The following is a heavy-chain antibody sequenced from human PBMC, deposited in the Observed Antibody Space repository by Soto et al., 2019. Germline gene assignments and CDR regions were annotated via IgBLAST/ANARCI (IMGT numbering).Heavy chain of an antibody. J-gene: IGHJ4*02. CDR3: ARSTYYYDSSGYGFYYFDY. CDR1: GFSLSTIGVG. CDR2: IYWDEDK. Sequence: GSGPTLVNPTQTLTLTCSFSGFSLSTIGVGVGWIRQPPGKALEWLAVIYWDEDKSYSPSLKSRLTITKGTSKNQVVLTVTNMDPVDTATYYCARSTYYYDSSGYGFYYFDYWGQGTLVTVSS. V-gene: IGHV2-5*02. D-gene: IGHD3-22*01.